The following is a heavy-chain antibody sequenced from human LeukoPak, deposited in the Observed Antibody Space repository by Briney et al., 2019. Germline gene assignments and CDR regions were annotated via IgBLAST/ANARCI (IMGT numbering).Heavy chain of an antibody. V-gene: IGHV1-2*06. CDR3: SAVMYRYYYYYGLDV. J-gene: IGHJ6*02. CDR1: GYSLTGYF. D-gene: IGHD1-1*01. Sequence: ASVKVSCKASGYSLTGYFIHWVRQAPGQGLEWMGRIDPNNGGTSYAQKLQGRVTVTRDTSITTAYMEITSLRSDDTAVYCASAVMYRYYYYYGLDVWGQGTTVTVSS. CDR2: IDPNNGGT.